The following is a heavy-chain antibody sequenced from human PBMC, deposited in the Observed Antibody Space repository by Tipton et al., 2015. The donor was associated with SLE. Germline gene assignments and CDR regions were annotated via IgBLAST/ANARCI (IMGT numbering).Heavy chain of an antibody. CDR2: INHSGSI. CDR3: ARVPGLERSYFYYYYMDV. V-gene: IGHV4-34*01. D-gene: IGHD1-1*01. Sequence: TLSLTCAVYGGSFSGYYWNWIRQPPGKGLEWIGEINHSGSINYNPSLKSRVTISVDTSKNQFSLKLSSVTAADTAVYYCARVPGLERSYFYYYYMDVWGKGTTVTVSS. CDR1: GGSFSGYY. J-gene: IGHJ6*03.